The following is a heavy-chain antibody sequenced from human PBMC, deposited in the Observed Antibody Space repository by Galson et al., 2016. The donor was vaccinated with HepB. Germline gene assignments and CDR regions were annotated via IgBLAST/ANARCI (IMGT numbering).Heavy chain of an antibody. CDR1: GYSFTNYG. V-gene: IGHV1-18*01. CDR3: ARVDTMGRGAIITRYFDL. D-gene: IGHD3-10*01. CDR2: ISTYNGNT. Sequence: SVKVSCKASGYSFTNYGISWVRQAPGQGLEWMGWISTYNGNTNYAQKLQGRVTMTTDTSTSTAYMELRSLRSDDTAVYYCARVDTMGRGAIITRYFDLWGRGTLVTVSS. J-gene: IGHJ2*01.